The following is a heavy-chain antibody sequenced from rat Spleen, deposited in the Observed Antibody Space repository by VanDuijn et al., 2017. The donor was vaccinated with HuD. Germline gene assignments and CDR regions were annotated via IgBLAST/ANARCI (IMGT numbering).Heavy chain of an antibody. Sequence: QVQLKESGPGLVQPSQTLSLTCTVSGFSLMDYSVHWVRQPPGKGLEWMGRIQSGGSTDYNSALKSRLSISRDTSKSQVFLKMSSLKTEDTATYYCASTVARDYYVMDAWGQGVMVTVSS. CDR2: IQSGGST. CDR1: GFSLMDYS. V-gene: IGHV2-19*01. D-gene: IGHD1-8*01. CDR3: ASTVARDYYVMDA. J-gene: IGHJ4*01.